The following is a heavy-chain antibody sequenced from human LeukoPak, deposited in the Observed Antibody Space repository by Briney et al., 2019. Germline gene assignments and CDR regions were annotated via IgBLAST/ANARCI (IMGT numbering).Heavy chain of an antibody. D-gene: IGHD5-18*01. V-gene: IGHV4-34*01. CDR1: GGSFSGFY. J-gene: IGHJ4*02. Sequence: PSETLSLTCAVYGGSFSGFYWSWIRQPPGKGLEWIGEINHSGSTSYNPSLKSRVTISVDTSKNQFSLKLSSVTAADTAVYFCARVSSRYSYSSFDYWGQGTLVTVSS. CDR2: INHSGST. CDR3: ARVSSRYSYSSFDY.